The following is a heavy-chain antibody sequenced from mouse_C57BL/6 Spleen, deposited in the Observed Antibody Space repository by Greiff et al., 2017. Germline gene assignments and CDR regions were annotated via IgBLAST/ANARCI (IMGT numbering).Heavy chain of an antibody. CDR1: GYAFTNYL. CDR2: INPGSGGT. Sequence: VKLQESGAELVRPGTSVKVSCKASGYAFTNYLIEWVKQRPGQGLEWIGVINPGSGGTNYNEKFKGKATLTADKSSSTAYMQLSSLTSEDSAVYFCARSAWEYFDYWGQGTTLTVSS. V-gene: IGHV1-54*01. D-gene: IGHD4-1*01. CDR3: ARSAWEYFDY. J-gene: IGHJ2*01.